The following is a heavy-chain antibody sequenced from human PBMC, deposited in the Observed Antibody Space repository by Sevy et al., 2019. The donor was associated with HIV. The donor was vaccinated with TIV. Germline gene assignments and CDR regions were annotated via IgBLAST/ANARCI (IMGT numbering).Heavy chain of an antibody. D-gene: IGHD6-19*01. Sequence: ASVKVSCKASGYTFTSYGISWVRQAPGQGLEWMGWISAYNGNTNYAQKLRGRVTMTTDTSTSTAYMELRSLRSDDTAVYYCASLGYSSGWYKGFDDYWGQGTLVTVSS. CDR3: ASLGYSSGWYKGFDDY. J-gene: IGHJ4*02. CDR1: GYTFTSYG. CDR2: ISAYNGNT. V-gene: IGHV1-18*01.